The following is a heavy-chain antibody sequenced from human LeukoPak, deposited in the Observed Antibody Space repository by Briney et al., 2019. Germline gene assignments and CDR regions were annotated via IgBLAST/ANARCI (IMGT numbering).Heavy chain of an antibody. V-gene: IGHV1-46*01. CDR2: INPSGGST. Sequence: ASVKVSCKASGYTFTSYYMHWVRQAPGQGLEWMGIINPSGGSTSYAQKLQGRVTMTTDTSTSTAYMELRSLRSDDTAVYYCARVNVRGVFDYWGQGTLVTVSS. J-gene: IGHJ4*02. D-gene: IGHD3-10*02. CDR1: GYTFTSYY. CDR3: ARVNVRGVFDY.